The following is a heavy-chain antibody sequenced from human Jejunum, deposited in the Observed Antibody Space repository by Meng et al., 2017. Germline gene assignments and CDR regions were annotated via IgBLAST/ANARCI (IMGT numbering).Heavy chain of an antibody. V-gene: IGHV4-34*01. J-gene: IGHJ4*02. Sequence: QVQIQQWGAGLLRPSETLSLTCAVYGASFSGYNWNWIRQPPGKGLEWIGEINHSGSTTYNPSLKSRVTMSVDTSKNQFSLKVDSVSAADTAVYYCARRLPYFDTGFYDFWGQGTLVTVSS. CDR1: GASFSGYN. D-gene: IGHD3-9*01. CDR2: INHSGST. CDR3: ARRLPYFDTGFYDF.